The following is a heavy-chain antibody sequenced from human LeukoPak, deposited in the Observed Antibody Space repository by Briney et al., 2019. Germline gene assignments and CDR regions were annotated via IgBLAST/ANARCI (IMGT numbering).Heavy chain of an antibody. CDR1: GGSISSHF. J-gene: IGHJ5*02. Sequence: SETLSLTCTVSGGSISSHFWTWIRQPPGKGLEWIGSIYYSGSTYYNPSLKSRVTISVDTSKNQFSLKLSSVTAADTAVYYCARGTTAKGFDPWGQGTLVTVSS. CDR3: ARGTTAKGFDP. V-gene: IGHV4-39*07. D-gene: IGHD4-11*01. CDR2: IYYSGST.